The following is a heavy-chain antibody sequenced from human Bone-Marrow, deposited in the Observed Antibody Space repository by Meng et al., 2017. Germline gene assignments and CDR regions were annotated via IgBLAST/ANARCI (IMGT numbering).Heavy chain of an antibody. Sequence: QLQLQHWGAGLLKPSEPLSLTCGVYGGSFRGYFWAWTRQPPGKGLEWIGEINHRGSTNYNPSLKSRVTISVDTSKSQVSLNLSSVTAADTAVYYCARQKFSYGLGPPAYWGQGTLVTVSS. D-gene: IGHD5-18*01. J-gene: IGHJ4*02. V-gene: IGHV4-34*01. CDR1: GGSFRGYF. CDR3: ARQKFSYGLGPPAY. CDR2: INHRGST.